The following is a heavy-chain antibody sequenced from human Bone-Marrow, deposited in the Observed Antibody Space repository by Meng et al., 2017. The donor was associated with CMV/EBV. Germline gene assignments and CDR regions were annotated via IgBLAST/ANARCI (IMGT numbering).Heavy chain of an antibody. CDR2: ISYDGSNK. CDR1: GFTFSSYA. Sequence: GESLKISCAASGFTFSSYAMHWVRQAPGKGLEWVAVISYDGSNKYYADSVRGRFTISRDNAKNSLYLQMNSLRAEDTAVYYCARGGYCTSAICYKLNAFDIWGQGTGVTVSS. D-gene: IGHD2-2*02. J-gene: IGHJ3*02. V-gene: IGHV3-30-3*01. CDR3: ARGGYCTSAICYKLNAFDI.